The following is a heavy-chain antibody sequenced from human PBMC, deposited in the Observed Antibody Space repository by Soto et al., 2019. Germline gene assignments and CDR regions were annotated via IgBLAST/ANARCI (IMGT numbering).Heavy chain of an antibody. D-gene: IGHD5-12*01. CDR1: GYTFTSYY. V-gene: IGHV1-46*01. Sequence: ASVKVSCKASGYTFTSYYMHWVRQAPGQGLEWMGIINPSGGSTSYAQKFQGRVTMTRDTSTSTVYMELSSLRSEDTAVYYCARDGGKKEMATMDLGYWGQGTPVTVSS. J-gene: IGHJ4*02. CDR3: ARDGGKKEMATMDLGY. CDR2: INPSGGST.